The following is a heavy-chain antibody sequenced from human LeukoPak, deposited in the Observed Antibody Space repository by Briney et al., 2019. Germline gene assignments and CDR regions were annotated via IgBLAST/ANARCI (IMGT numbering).Heavy chain of an antibody. Sequence: GASVKVSCKASGYTFTGYYLHWVRQAPGQGLEWMGRINPNSGGTNYAQKFQGRVTMTRDTSISTAYMELSRLRSDDTAMYYCVRDGSPFYDSSGYYYEVYWGQGTLVTVSS. CDR3: VRDGSPFYDSSGYYYEVY. D-gene: IGHD3-22*01. V-gene: IGHV1-2*06. CDR1: GYTFTGYY. J-gene: IGHJ4*02. CDR2: INPNSGGT.